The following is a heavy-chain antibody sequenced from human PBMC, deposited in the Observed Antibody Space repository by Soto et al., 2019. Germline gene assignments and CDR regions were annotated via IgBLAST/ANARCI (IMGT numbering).Heavy chain of an antibody. V-gene: IGHV3-23*01. D-gene: IGHD1-26*01. CDR3: AKGGTNSGDYYGMDV. CDR2: ISGSGGST. CDR1: GFTFSSYA. J-gene: IGHJ6*02. Sequence: GGSLRLSCAASGFTFSSYAMNWVRQAPGKGLEWVSTISGSGGSTYYADSAKGRFTISRDNSKNRLYLQMNSLRAEDTAVYYCAKGGTNSGDYYGMDVWGQGTTVTVSS.